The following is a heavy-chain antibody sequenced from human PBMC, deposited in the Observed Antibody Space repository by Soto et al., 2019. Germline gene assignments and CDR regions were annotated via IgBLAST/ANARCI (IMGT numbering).Heavy chain of an antibody. CDR2: ISYDGSNK. Sequence: GGSLRLSCAASGFTFSSYGMHWVRQAPGKGLEWVAVISYDGSNKYYADSVKGRFTISRDNSKNTLYLQMNSLRAEDTAVYYCEKEMVGALGRLYYYDGRAVGAKGTTAPVP. CDR3: EKEMVGALGRLYYYDGRAV. J-gene: IGHJ6*04. V-gene: IGHV3-30*18. D-gene: IGHD1-26*01. CDR1: GFTFSSYG.